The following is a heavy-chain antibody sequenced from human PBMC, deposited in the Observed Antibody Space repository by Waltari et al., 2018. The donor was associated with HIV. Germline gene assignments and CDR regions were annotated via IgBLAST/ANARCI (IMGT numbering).Heavy chain of an antibody. V-gene: IGHV3-74*01. J-gene: IGHJ5*02. Sequence: EVQLVESGGALVQPGGSLRLSCAASGFTFSNHWMHWVRQAPGKGLVWVSRISGDGSSTTYADSVKGRFTISRDNPKNTLYLQMNSLRVEDTAVYYCVREVVVAATWWFDPWGQGTLVTVSS. CDR2: ISGDGSST. CDR1: GFTFSNHW. CDR3: VREVVVAATWWFDP. D-gene: IGHD2-15*01.